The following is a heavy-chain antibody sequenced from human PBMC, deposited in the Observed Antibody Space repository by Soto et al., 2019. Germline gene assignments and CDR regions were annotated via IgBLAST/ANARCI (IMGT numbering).Heavy chain of an antibody. CDR3: ARVSSSWYKDYFDY. CDR1: GGTFSNYA. CDR2: IIPIFGTT. D-gene: IGHD6-13*01. J-gene: IGHJ4*02. Sequence: QVQLVQSGAEVKKPGSSVKVSCKASGGTFSNYAISWVRQAPGQGLEWMGGIIPIFGTTNYAQRFQGRVTITADESTSTASRELSSLRSEDTAVYYCARVSSSWYKDYFDYWGQGTLVTVSS. V-gene: IGHV1-69*12.